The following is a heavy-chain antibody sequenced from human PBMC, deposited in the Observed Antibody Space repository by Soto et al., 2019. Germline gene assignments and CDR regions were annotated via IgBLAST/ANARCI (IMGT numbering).Heavy chain of an antibody. D-gene: IGHD1-26*01. CDR2: ISGSGGST. Sequence: EVQLLESGGGLVQPGGSLRLSCAASGFTFSSYAMSWVRQAPGKGLEWVSAISGSGGSTYYADSVKGRFTISRDNSKNTLYLQINSLRAEDTAVYYCANEDSGSYYKGDYWGQGTLVTVSS. CDR1: GFTFSSYA. J-gene: IGHJ4*02. CDR3: ANEDSGSYYKGDY. V-gene: IGHV3-23*01.